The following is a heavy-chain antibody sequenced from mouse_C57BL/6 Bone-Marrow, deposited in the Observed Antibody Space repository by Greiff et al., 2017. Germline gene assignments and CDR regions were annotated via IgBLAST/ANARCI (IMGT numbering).Heavy chain of an antibody. Sequence: EVKLVESGGDLVKPGGSLKLSCAASGFTFSSYGMSWVRQTQDKRLEWVATISSGGSYTYYPDSVKGRFTISRDNAKNTLYLQMSSLKSEDTAMYYCARRGMVKGYFDYWGQGTTLTVSS. D-gene: IGHD2-2*01. CDR3: ARRGMVKGYFDY. CDR2: ISSGGSYT. V-gene: IGHV5-6*01. J-gene: IGHJ2*01. CDR1: GFTFSSYG.